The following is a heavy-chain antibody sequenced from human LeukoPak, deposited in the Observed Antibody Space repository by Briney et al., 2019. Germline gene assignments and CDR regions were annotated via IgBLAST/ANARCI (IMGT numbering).Heavy chain of an antibody. CDR1: GFTFSSYG. CDR3: ARDLAWDSKSGYYYYGMDV. D-gene: IGHD3-22*01. V-gene: IGHV3-33*08. Sequence: GGSLRLSCAASGFTFSSYGMHWVRQAPGKGLEWVAVIWYDGSNKYYADSVKGRFTISRDNSKNTLYLQMNSLRAEDTAVYYCARDLAWDSKSGYYYYGMDVWGQGTTVTVSS. CDR2: IWYDGSNK. J-gene: IGHJ6*02.